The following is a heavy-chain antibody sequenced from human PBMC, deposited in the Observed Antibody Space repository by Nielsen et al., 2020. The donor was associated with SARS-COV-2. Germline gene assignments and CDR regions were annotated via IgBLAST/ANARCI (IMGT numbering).Heavy chain of an antibody. Sequence: GGSLRLSCAASGFTFSSYSMNWVRQAPGKGLEWVAVISYDGSNKYYADSVKGRFTISRDNSKNTLYLQMNSLRAEDTAVYYCASPPSYCSGGSWDSVGCLGYWGQGTLVTVSS. CDR1: GFTFSSYS. D-gene: IGHD2-15*01. V-gene: IGHV3-30*03. J-gene: IGHJ4*02. CDR3: ASPPSYCSGGSWDSVGCLGY. CDR2: ISYDGSNK.